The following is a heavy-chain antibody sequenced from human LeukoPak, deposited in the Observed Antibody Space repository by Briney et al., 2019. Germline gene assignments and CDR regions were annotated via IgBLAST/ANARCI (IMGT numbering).Heavy chain of an antibody. D-gene: IGHD3-22*01. Sequence: SETLSLTCTVSGGSISSGGYYWSWIRQPPGKGLEWIGYIYYSGSTYYNPSLKSRVTISVDTSKNQFSLKLSSVTAADTAVYYCARGYDSSGYRYAFDIWGQGTMVTVSS. CDR1: GGSISSGGYY. V-gene: IGHV4-30-4*01. J-gene: IGHJ3*02. CDR3: ARGYDSSGYRYAFDI. CDR2: IYYSGST.